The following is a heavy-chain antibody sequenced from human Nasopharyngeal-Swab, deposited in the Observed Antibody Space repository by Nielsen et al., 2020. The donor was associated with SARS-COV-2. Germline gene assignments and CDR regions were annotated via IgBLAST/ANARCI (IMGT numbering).Heavy chain of an antibody. Sequence: ASVKVSCKASGYTFTSYDINWVRQATGQGLEWMGWMNPNSGNTGYAQKFQGRVTMTRNTSISTAYMELSSLRSEDTAVYYCARDFRQRWELLHYYYYYGMDVWGQGTTVTVSS. D-gene: IGHD1-26*01. J-gene: IGHJ6*02. CDR1: GYTFTSYD. CDR3: ARDFRQRWELLHYYYYYGMDV. V-gene: IGHV1-8*01. CDR2: MNPNSGNT.